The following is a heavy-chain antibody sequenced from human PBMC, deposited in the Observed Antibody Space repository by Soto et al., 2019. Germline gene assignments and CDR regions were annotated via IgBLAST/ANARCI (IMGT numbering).Heavy chain of an antibody. V-gene: IGHV3-33*01. CDR2: IWYDGSNK. J-gene: IGHJ4*02. CDR3: GRDPGYGGNSVDY. D-gene: IGHD2-21*02. CDR1: GITFSNYG. Sequence: QVQLMESGGGVVQPGRSLRLSCAASGITFSNYGMHCVRQAPGKGLEWVSVIWYDGSNKYYADSVNGRFTISRDNSKNTLYLQMNILRAEDTAVYYCGRDPGYGGNSVDYWGQGTLVTVAS.